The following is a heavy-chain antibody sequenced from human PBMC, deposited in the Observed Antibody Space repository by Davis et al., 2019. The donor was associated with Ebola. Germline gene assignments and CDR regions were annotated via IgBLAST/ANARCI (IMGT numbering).Heavy chain of an antibody. J-gene: IGHJ4*02. D-gene: IGHD3-9*01. V-gene: IGHV1-18*04. CDR1: GYIFTSYG. Sequence: ASVKVSCMSSGYIFTSYGLVWVRQAPGLGLEWMGWISGFNTNTNFAQKFQGRVTVHQDTSTNTAYMDLRSRTADDTAIYYCARAPNYDVLTGTSSYYFDYWGQGTLVTVSS. CDR3: ARAPNYDVLTGTSSYYFDY. CDR2: ISGFNTNT.